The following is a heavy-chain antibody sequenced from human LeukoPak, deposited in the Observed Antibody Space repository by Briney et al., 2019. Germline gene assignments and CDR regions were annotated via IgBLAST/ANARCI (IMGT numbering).Heavy chain of an antibody. Sequence: GGSLRLSCAASGFTFDNFAMHWVRQAPGKGLDWVALISYDGNNEYYADSVKGRFTISRDNSKNTLYLQMNSLRAEDTAVYYCAKASRDGYNLFDYWGQGTLVTVSS. CDR3: AKASRDGYNLFDY. CDR2: ISYDGNNE. V-gene: IGHV3-30*04. D-gene: IGHD5-24*01. CDR1: GFTFDNFA. J-gene: IGHJ4*02.